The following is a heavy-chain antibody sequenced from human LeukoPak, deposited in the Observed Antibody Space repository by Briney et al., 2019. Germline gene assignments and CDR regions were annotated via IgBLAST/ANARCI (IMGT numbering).Heavy chain of an antibody. CDR1: GGSISSYY. D-gene: IGHD6-13*01. J-gene: IGHJ3*02. Sequence: SSETLSLTCTVSGGSISSYYWSWIRQPPGKGLEWIGYIYYSGSTNYNPSLKSRVTISVDTSKNQFSLKLSSVTAADTAVYYCARKSSGYSSSWYGAFDIWGQGTMVTVSS. CDR3: ARKSSGYSSSWYGAFDI. V-gene: IGHV4-59*01. CDR2: IYYSGST.